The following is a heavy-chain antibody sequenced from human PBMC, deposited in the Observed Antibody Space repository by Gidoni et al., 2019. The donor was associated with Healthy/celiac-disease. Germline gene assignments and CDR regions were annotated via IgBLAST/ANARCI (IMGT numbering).Heavy chain of an antibody. Sequence: EVQLVESGGGLVQPGGSLRLSCAASGFTFSSYEMHWVRQAPGKGLEWVSYISSSGSTIYYADAVKGRFTISRDNAKNSLYLQMNSLRAEDTAVYYCARVVGYCSGGSCYGAPNAFDIWGQGTMVTVSS. CDR1: GFTFSSYE. D-gene: IGHD2-15*01. CDR2: ISSSGSTI. J-gene: IGHJ3*02. CDR3: ARVVGYCSGGSCYGAPNAFDI. V-gene: IGHV3-48*03.